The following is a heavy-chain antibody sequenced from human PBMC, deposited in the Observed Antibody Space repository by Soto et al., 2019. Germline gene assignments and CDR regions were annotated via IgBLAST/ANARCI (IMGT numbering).Heavy chain of an antibody. CDR1: GLTFSSYG. J-gene: IGHJ6*02. CDR3: AKSHDYGSGRLYGMDV. Sequence: QVQLVESGGGVVQPGRSLRVSCAASGLTFSSYGMYWVRQAPGKGLEWVAVISYDGSKKYYADSVKGRFTISRDNSKNTLYLQMNSLRDEDTAVYHCAKSHDYGSGRLYGMDVWGQGTTVTVSS. V-gene: IGHV3-30*18. D-gene: IGHD3-10*01. CDR2: ISYDGSKK.